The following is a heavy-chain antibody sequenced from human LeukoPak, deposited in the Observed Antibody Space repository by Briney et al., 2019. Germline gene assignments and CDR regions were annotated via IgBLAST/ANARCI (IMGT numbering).Heavy chain of an antibody. V-gene: IGHV4-59*01. J-gene: IGHJ3*02. CDR1: GGSISSYY. CDR3: ARDVVVRAAFDI. Sequence: SATLSLTCTVSGGSISSYYWSWIRQPPGKGLEWIGYIYYSGRTNYNPSLKSRVTISVDTSKNQFSLKLSSVTAADTAVYYCARDVVVRAAFDIWGQGTMVTASS. CDR2: IYYSGRT. D-gene: IGHD2-15*01.